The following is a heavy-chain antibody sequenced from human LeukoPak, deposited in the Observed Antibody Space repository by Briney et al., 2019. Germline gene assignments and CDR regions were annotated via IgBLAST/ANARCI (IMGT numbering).Heavy chain of an antibody. V-gene: IGHV3-23*01. CDR3: AKGMGQLWFSPSDY. Sequence: GGSLRLSCAASGFTFSSYAMSWVRQAPGKGLEWVSAISGSGGSTYYADSVKGRFTISRDNSKNTLYLQMNSLRAEDTAVYYCAKGMGQLWFSPSDYWGQGTLVTVSS. D-gene: IGHD5-18*01. CDR2: ISGSGGST. J-gene: IGHJ4*02. CDR1: GFTFSSYA.